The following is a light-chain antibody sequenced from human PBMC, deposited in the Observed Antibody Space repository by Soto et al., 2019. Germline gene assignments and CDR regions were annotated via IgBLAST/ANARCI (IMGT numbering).Light chain of an antibody. J-gene: IGKJ4*01. Sequence: DIQMTQSPSTLSASVGDRVTITCRASQSISSWLAWYQQKPGKAPKLLIYKASSLESGVPSRFSGSGSGTEFTLTISSLQPDDFATYYCQQYNSYLLTSGGGTKVDIK. V-gene: IGKV1-5*03. CDR3: QQYNSYLLT. CDR1: QSISSW. CDR2: KAS.